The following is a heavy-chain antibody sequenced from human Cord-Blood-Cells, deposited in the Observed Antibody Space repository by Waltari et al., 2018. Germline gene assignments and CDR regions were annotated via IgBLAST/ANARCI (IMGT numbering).Heavy chain of an antibody. Sequence: QVQLVESGGGVVQPGRSLRLSCAASGFTFSSYGMHRVRQAPGKGLEWLAVISYDGSKRYYADSVKGRFSISRDNSKNTLYLQMNSLRAEDTAVYYCAKDPLAYCSGDCYFPDYWGQGTLVTVSS. D-gene: IGHD2-21*01. J-gene: IGHJ4*02. CDR3: AKDPLAYCSGDCYFPDY. V-gene: IGHV3-30*18. CDR1: GFTFSSYG. CDR2: ISYDGSKR.